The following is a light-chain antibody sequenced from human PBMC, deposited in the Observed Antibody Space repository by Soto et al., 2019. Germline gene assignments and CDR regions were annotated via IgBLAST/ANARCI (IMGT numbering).Light chain of an antibody. CDR3: SSYPPTNTLKVL. Sequence: QSVLTQPASVSGSPGQSITISCTGSGSDVGDYDYVSWYQQHPGKAPQLMIYAVSSRPSGVSNRFSGSKSGNTASLTISGLQADDEATYYCSSYPPTNTLKVLFGGGTKLTVL. J-gene: IGLJ3*02. CDR2: AVS. V-gene: IGLV2-14*01. CDR1: GSDVGDYDY.